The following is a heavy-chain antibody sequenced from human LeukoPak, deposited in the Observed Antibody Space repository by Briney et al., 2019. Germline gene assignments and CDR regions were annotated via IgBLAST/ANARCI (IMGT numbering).Heavy chain of an antibody. V-gene: IGHV3-21*01. Sequence: GGSLRLSCAASGFTFSASDMNWVRQAPGKGLEWVSSISSSSSYIYYADSVKGRFTISRDNAKNSLYLQMNSLRAEDTAVYYCARVADGWFDPWGQGTLVTVSS. CDR2: ISSSSSYI. J-gene: IGHJ5*02. D-gene: IGHD5-24*01. CDR3: ARVADGWFDP. CDR1: GFTFSASD.